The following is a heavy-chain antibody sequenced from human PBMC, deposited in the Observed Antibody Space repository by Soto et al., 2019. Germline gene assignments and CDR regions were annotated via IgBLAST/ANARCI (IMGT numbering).Heavy chain of an antibody. CDR3: ARDGAGAYGLGWFDP. CDR1: GDSISRGGYY. V-gene: IGHV4-31*03. D-gene: IGHD2-21*01. J-gene: IGHJ5*02. Sequence: QVQLQESGPRLVKPSQTLSLTCTVSGDSISRGGYYRNWLRQHPRKGLEWIGYIYHSGSTIYNPSLKSRVTISVDTSKNRLSLELSNVTAADTAIYYCARDGAGAYGLGWFDPWGQGILVTVSS. CDR2: IYHSGST.